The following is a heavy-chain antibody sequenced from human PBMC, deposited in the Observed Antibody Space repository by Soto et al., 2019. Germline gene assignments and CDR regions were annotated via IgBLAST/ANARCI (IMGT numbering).Heavy chain of an antibody. J-gene: IGHJ6*02. V-gene: IGHV1-69*01. D-gene: IGHD1-26*01. CDR1: GGTFSSYA. CDR2: IIPIFGTE. Sequence: QVQLVQSGAEVKKPGSSVRVSCKASGGTFSSYAISWVRQAPGQGLEWMGGIIPIFGTENYAQKFQGRVTITADESTRTVYMELRSLRSEDTAVYSCARYRIGGSKYCCGMDVWGQGTTVTVSS. CDR3: ARYRIGGSKYCCGMDV.